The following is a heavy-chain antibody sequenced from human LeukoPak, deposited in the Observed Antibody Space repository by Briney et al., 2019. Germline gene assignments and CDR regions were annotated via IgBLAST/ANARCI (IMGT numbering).Heavy chain of an antibody. V-gene: IGHV1-2*02. J-gene: IGHJ4*02. Sequence: GASVKVSCKASGYTFTGYYMHWVRQAPGQGLEWMGWINPNSGGTNYAQKFQGRVTITRNTSISTAYMELSSLRSEDTAVYYCARRRIVGATTPDYWGQGTLVTVSS. CDR2: INPNSGGT. CDR3: ARRRIVGATTPDY. D-gene: IGHD1-26*01. CDR1: GYTFTGYY.